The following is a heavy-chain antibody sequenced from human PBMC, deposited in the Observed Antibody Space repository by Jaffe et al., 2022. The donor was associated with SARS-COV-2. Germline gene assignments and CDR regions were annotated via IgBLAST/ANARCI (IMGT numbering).Heavy chain of an antibody. CDR3: ARVGRYYDILTGYYGDGDY. CDR1: GFTFSSYD. Sequence: EVQLVESGGGLVQPGGSLRLSCAASGFTFSSYDMHWVRQATGKGLEWVSAIGTAGDPYYPGSVKGRFTISRENAKNSLYLQMNSLRAEDTAVYYCARVGRYYDILTGYYGDGDYWGQGTLVTVSS. CDR2: IGTAGDP. J-gene: IGHJ4*02. D-gene: IGHD3-9*01. V-gene: IGHV3-13*05.